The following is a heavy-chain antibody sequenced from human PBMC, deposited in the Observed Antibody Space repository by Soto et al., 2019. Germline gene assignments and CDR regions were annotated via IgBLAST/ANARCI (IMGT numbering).Heavy chain of an antibody. Sequence: ASVKVSCKASGYTFTSCYIHWVRQAPGQGLEWMGIINPSNGATSYAQKLQGRVTMARDTSTSTVYMELSSLRYEDTAVYYCAREFYYFESIGRQYYFDYWGQGXLVTVSS. V-gene: IGHV1-46*04. CDR3: AREFYYFESIGRQYYFDY. CDR2: INPSNGAT. J-gene: IGHJ4*02. D-gene: IGHD3-22*01. CDR1: GYTFTSCY.